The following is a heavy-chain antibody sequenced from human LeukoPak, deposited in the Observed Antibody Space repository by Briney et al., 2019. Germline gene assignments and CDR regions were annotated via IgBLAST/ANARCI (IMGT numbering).Heavy chain of an antibody. J-gene: IGHJ4*02. CDR2: VLDSERT. Sequence: SETLSLTCTVSGGPISTHYWSWIRQPPGKGLEWIGYVLDSERTKDNPSLKSRATLSADTSKNQFSLKLRSVTAADTAVYYCARHVFLNTYGYFDYWGQGTLVSVSS. CDR1: GGPISTHY. D-gene: IGHD3-10*01. V-gene: IGHV4-59*08. CDR3: ARHVFLNTYGYFDY.